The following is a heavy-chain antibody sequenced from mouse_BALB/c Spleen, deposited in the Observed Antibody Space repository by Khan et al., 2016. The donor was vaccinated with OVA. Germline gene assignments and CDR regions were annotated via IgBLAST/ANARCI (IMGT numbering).Heavy chain of an antibody. CDR1: GYTFTNYW. J-gene: IGHJ2*01. CDR3: ARRGAGGAKWDNMDY. D-gene: IGHD1-3*01. V-gene: IGHV1-63*02. CDR2: IFPGGGYT. Sequence: QVQLQQSGPELVRPGTSVKMSCKAAGYTFTNYWIGWVKQSPGHGLEWIGDIFPGGGYTNYNEKFKGKVTITADTSSSTVYMQLSSLTSEDSATSNGARRGAGGAKWDNMDYWGQGTTLTVSS.